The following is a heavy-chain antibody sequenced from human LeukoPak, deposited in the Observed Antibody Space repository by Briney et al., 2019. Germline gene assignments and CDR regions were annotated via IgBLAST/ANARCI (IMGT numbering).Heavy chain of an antibody. Sequence: ASVKVSCKASGGTFSSYAISWVRQAPGQGLEWMGGIIPIFGTANYAQKFQGRVTITADESTSTAYMELSSLRSEDTAVYYCARDERDKYSSGWSFDYWGQGALVTVSS. V-gene: IGHV1-69*01. J-gene: IGHJ4*02. CDR3: ARDERDKYSSGWSFDY. CDR1: GGTFSSYA. D-gene: IGHD6-19*01. CDR2: IIPIFGTA.